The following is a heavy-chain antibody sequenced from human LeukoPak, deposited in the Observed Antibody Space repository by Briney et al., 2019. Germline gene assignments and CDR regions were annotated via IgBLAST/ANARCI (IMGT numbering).Heavy chain of an antibody. CDR1: GGTFSSYA. CDR2: IIPIFGTA. Sequence: ASVKVSCKASGGTFSSYAISWVRQAPGQGLEWMGGIIPIFGTANYAQKFQGRITITADESTSTAYMELSSLRSEDTAVYYCARVGPYYYGSGSYNYWGQGTLVTVSS. V-gene: IGHV1-69*13. D-gene: IGHD3-10*01. J-gene: IGHJ4*02. CDR3: ARVGPYYYGSGSYNY.